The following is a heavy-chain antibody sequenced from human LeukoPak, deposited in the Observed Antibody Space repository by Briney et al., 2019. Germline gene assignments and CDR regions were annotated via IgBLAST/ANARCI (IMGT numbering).Heavy chain of an antibody. D-gene: IGHD5/OR15-5a*01. J-gene: IGHJ4*02. V-gene: IGHV4-39*01. CDR2: ISYGGST. Sequence: SETLSLTCTVSGGSISSNSNYWAWIRQPPGRGLEWIGSISYGGSTYYSPSLESRVTISVDTSKNQFSLKLSSVTAADTAVYYCAAMSSRFEYYFDYWGQGTLVPVSS. CDR3: AAMSSRFEYYFDY. CDR1: GGSISSNSNY.